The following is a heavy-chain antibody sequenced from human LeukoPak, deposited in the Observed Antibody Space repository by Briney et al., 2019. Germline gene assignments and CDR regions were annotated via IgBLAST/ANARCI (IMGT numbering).Heavy chain of an antibody. V-gene: IGHV3-48*04. Sequence: GGSLRLSCAASGFTVSSNYMSWVRQAPGKGLEWVSYISSSSSTIYYADSVKGRFTISRDNSKNTLYLQMDSLRAEDTAVYFCAGGLLGCRGGSCYPTDYWGQGTLVIVSS. CDR1: GFTVSSNY. D-gene: IGHD2-15*01. CDR3: AGGLLGCRGGSCYPTDY. J-gene: IGHJ4*02. CDR2: ISSSSSTI.